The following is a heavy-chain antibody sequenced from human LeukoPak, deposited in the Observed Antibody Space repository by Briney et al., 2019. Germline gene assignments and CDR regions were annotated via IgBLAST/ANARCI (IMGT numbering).Heavy chain of an antibody. J-gene: IGHJ4*02. CDR1: GYSFTTNW. CDR3: AISSYRGAIAAAGVDY. V-gene: IGHV5-51*01. D-gene: IGHD6-13*01. CDR2: IFPGDSDT. Sequence: GESLKISCKASGYSFTTNWIGWVRQMPGQGLEWMGIIFPGDSDTRYSPSFQGQVTISADKSISTAYLQWRSLKASDTAIYYCAISSYRGAIAAAGVDYWGQGTLVTVSS.